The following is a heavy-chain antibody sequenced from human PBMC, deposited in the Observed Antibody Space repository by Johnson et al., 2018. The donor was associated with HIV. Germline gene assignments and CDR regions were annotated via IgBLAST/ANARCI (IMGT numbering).Heavy chain of an antibody. D-gene: IGHD3-10*01. CDR1: GFTFSSFA. V-gene: IGHV3-74*02. Sequence: VQLVESGGGVVQPGGSLRLSCAASGFTFSSFAMHWVRQSPGKGLEWVSRINSDGSSTSYADSVKGRFTISRDTAKNTVYLQMTSLRQDDTAVYSCYCTDHVGAGSESKGTFDAWGQGTMVAVS. CDR2: INSDGSST. CDR3: YCTDHVGAGSESKGTFDA. J-gene: IGHJ3*01.